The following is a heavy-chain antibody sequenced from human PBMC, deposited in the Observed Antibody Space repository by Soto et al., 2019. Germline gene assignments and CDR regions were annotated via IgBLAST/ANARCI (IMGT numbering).Heavy chain of an antibody. J-gene: IGHJ6*02. CDR2: FDPEDGET. Sequence: ASVKVSCKVSGYTLTELSMHWVRQAPGKGLEWMGGFDPEDGETIYAQKFQGRVTMTEDTSTDTAYMELSSLRSEDTAVYYCATGGGITMVRGVTTTPYDPNLMNVWDQGTTVTVSS. CDR1: GYTLTELS. CDR3: ATGGGITMVRGVTTTPYDPNLMNV. D-gene: IGHD3-10*01. V-gene: IGHV1-24*01.